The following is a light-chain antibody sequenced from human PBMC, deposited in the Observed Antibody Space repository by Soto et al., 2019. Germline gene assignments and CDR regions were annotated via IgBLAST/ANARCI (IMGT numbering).Light chain of an antibody. V-gene: IGKV1-16*01. CDR3: QQYNSYRT. CDR1: QSISTY. J-gene: IGKJ1*01. CDR2: DAS. Sequence: DIQMTQSPSSLSAFVGDRVTITCRASQSISTYLNWYQQKPGKAPKFLMYDASNLHSGVPSRFSGSGSGTEFTLTISSLQPDEFATYYCQQYNSYRTFGQGTKVEIK.